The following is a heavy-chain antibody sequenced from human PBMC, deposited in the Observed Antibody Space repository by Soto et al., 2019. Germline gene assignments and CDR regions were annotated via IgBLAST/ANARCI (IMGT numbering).Heavy chain of an antibody. CDR2: IYYSGST. CDR1: GGSISSSSYY. D-gene: IGHD6-13*01. Sequence: PSETLSLTCTVSGGSISSSSYYWGWIRQPPGKGLEWIGSIYYSGSTYYNPSLKSRVTISVDTSKNQFSLKLSSVTAADTAVYYCARHRNWQSSSWTYYYYGMDVWGQGTTVTVSS. CDR3: ARHRNWQSSSWTYYYYGMDV. V-gene: IGHV4-39*01. J-gene: IGHJ6*02.